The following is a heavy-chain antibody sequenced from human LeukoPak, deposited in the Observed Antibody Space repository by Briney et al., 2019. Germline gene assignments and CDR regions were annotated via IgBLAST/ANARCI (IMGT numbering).Heavy chain of an antibody. CDR1: GGSLRSYY. V-gene: IGHV4-59*13. CDR3: ARVDPADYYYYYYMGV. J-gene: IGHJ6*03. D-gene: IGHD2-2*03. Sequence: SDTLSLTCTVSGGSLRSYYWSWLPQPPGKALEWIGDHYYSGCPYYNPSLKSRVTISLDMSKNQFSLKLSSVTAADTAVYYCARVDPADYYYYYYMGVWGKGTTVTVSS. CDR2: HYYSGCP.